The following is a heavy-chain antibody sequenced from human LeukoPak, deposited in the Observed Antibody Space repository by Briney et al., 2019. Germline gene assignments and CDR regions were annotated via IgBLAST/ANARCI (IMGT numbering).Heavy chain of an antibody. V-gene: IGHV4-34*01. CDR1: GGSFSGYY. Sequence: PSETLSLTCAVYGGSFSGYYWSWIRQPPGKGLEWIGEINHSGSTNYNPSLKSRVTISVDTSKNQFSLKLSSVPAADTAVYYCARGQGYDGSCGFDYWGQGTMVGVSS. CDR3: ARGQGYDGSCGFDY. D-gene: IGHD1-26*01. J-gene: IGHJ4*02. CDR2: INHSGST.